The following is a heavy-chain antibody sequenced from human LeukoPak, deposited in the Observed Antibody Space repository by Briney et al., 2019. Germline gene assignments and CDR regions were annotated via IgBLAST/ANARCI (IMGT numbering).Heavy chain of an antibody. CDR2: INPNSGGT. CDR1: GYTFTGYY. Sequence: GASVKVSCKASGYTFTGYYMHWVRQAPGQGLEWMGWINPNSGGTNYAQKFQGRVTMTRDTSISTAYKELSRLRSDDTAVYYCARVSYYDSSGYYPNAFDIWGQGTMVTVSS. V-gene: IGHV1-2*02. J-gene: IGHJ3*02. D-gene: IGHD3-22*01. CDR3: ARVSYYDSSGYYPNAFDI.